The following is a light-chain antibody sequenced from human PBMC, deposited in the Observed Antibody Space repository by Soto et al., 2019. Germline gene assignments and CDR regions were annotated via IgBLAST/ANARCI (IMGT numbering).Light chain of an antibody. CDR3: QQYGSSPYT. V-gene: IGKV3-20*01. CDR1: QTVSSSW. J-gene: IGKJ2*01. CDR2: DAS. Sequence: EIVLTQSPGTLSLSPGERATLSCRASQTVSSSWLAWYQQKPGQAPRLLIYDASSRATGIPDRFSGSGSGTDFTLTISRLEPEDFAVYYCQQYGSSPYTFGQGTKLEIK.